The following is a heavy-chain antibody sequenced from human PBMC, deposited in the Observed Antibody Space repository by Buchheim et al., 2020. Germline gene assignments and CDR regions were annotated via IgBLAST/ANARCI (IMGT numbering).Heavy chain of an antibody. CDR3: ARSPDYYDSSGYYYFQH. CDR1: GFTFSNYQ. CDR2: ISSNGRTI. J-gene: IGHJ1*01. Sequence: EVQLLESGGGLVQPGGSLRLSCAASGFTFSNYQMNWVRQAPGKGLEWVSYISSNGRTIYNADSVKGRFTISRDNAKNSLYLQMNSLRAEDTAVYYCARSPDYYDSSGYYYFQHWGQGTL. D-gene: IGHD3-22*01. V-gene: IGHV3-48*03.